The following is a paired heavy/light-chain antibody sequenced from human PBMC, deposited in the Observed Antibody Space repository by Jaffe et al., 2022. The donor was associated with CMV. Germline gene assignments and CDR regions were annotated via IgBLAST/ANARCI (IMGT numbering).Light chain of an antibody. V-gene: IGKV1-39*01. CDR2: SAS. CDR1: VSIGSN. Sequence: DVQMTQSPSSLSASVGDRVTITCRASVSIGSNLIWYQQKPGTAPNILIYSASSLQSGVPPRFSGSGSGTAFTLTISSLQAEDFATYYCQQSYSAPVTFGGGTKVEI. CDR3: QQSYSAPVT. J-gene: IGKJ4*01.
Heavy chain of an antibody. V-gene: IGHV4-59*01. Sequence: QLQESGPGLVKPSDTLSLTCTVSSGYSSRYCWTWIRQHPGKGLEWIGYICFFGNTKYHPSLESRVTISLDTSKNQVSLRLTSVTAADTAVYYCAREPNDGYTGNFDSWGQGTLVTVSS. CDR3: AREPNDGYTGNFDS. J-gene: IGHJ4*02. CDR2: ICFFGNT. CDR1: SGYSSRYC. D-gene: IGHD5-12*01.